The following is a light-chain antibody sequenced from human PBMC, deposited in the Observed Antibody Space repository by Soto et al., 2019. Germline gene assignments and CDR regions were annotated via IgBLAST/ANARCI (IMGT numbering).Light chain of an antibody. V-gene: IGKV1-9*01. Sequence: DIQMTQSPSSLSASVGDRVTITFRASQSISSYLNWYQQKPGKAPKFMIYAAPTLQSGAPSRFSGSGSGTEFALTISSLQPEDSATDDCQQLKSYTLTFGGGTKVDIK. J-gene: IGKJ4*01. CDR1: QSISSY. CDR2: AAP. CDR3: QQLKSYTLT.